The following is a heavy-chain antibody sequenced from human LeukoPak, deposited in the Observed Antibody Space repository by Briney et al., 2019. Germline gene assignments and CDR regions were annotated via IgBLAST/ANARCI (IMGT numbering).Heavy chain of an antibody. V-gene: IGHV3-7*04. CDR1: GFTFSSYW. Sequence: SGGSLRLSCAASGFTFSSYWMSWVRQAPGKGLEWVANIKQDGSEKYYVDSVKGRFTISRDNAKNSLYLQMNSLRAEDTAVYYCARVQYYDFWSGLGNWFDPWGQGTLVTVSS. CDR3: ARVQYYDFWSGLGNWFDP. D-gene: IGHD3-3*01. CDR2: IKQDGSEK. J-gene: IGHJ5*02.